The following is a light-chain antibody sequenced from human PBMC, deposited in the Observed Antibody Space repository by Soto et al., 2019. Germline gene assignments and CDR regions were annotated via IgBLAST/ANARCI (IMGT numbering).Light chain of an antibody. V-gene: IGKV3-15*01. CDR3: QQYHDWPWA. CDR2: GAS. J-gene: IGKJ1*01. CDR1: QYIDSN. Sequence: EIVMTQSPATLSVSPGERVTLSCRASQYIDSNLAWYQQKPGQAPRLLIYGASTRATDIPARFSGSGSGTECTLTISGLQSEDFAVYYCQQYHDWPWAFGQGTKVEI.